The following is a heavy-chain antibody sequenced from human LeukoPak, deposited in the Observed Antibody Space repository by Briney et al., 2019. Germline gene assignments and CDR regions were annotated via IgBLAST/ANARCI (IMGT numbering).Heavy chain of an antibody. D-gene: IGHD6-13*01. Sequence: SETLSLTYTVSGGSISSSSYYWGWIRQPPGKGLEWIGSIYYSGSTYYNPSLKSRVTISVDTSKNQFSLKLSSVTAADTAVYYCARGGQQLVLGYFDYWGQGTLVTVSS. CDR2: IYYSGST. CDR3: ARGGQQLVLGYFDY. CDR1: GGSISSSSYY. V-gene: IGHV4-39*07. J-gene: IGHJ4*02.